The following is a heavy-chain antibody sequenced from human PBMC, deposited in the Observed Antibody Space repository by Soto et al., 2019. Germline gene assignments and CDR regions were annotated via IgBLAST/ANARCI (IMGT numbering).Heavy chain of an antibody. D-gene: IGHD1-26*01. J-gene: IGHJ6*02. CDR2: ISYDGSNK. CDR3: ARDGRLDYYYYGMDV. V-gene: IGHV3-30-3*01. CDR1: GFTFSSYA. Sequence: GGSLRLSCAASGFTFSSYAMHWVRQAPGKGLEWVAVISYDGSNKYYADSVKGRFTISRDNSKNTLYLQMNSLRAEDTAVYYCARDGRLDYYYYGMDVWGQGTTVTVSS.